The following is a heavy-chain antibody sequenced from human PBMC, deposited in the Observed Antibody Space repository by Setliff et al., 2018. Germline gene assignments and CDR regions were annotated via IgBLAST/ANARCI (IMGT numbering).Heavy chain of an antibody. Sequence: PGGSLRLSCAASAFSFSTYAMNWVRHTPGKGLEWISYISNSGNSIYYADSVKGRFTISRDNAKNSLYLQMNSLRVEDTSVYYCATNPRKGRSGGYYYDNSWSGYSDHWGQGT. D-gene: IGHD3-22*01. CDR1: AFSFSTYA. J-gene: IGHJ4*02. CDR2: ISNSGNSI. CDR3: ATNPRKGRSGGYYYDNSWSGYSDH. V-gene: IGHV3-48*03.